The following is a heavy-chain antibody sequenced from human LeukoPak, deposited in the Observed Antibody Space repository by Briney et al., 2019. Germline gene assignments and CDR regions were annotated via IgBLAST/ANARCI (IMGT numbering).Heavy chain of an antibody. J-gene: IGHJ4*02. Sequence: GRSLRLSCAASGFTFSDYAMNWVRQAPGKGLEWVSTFKTKYHQVYYAESVRGRFTISTDNSRNTVFLQMNSLRADDTALYYCARSVPDYTRFDYWGQGALVTVSS. CDR1: GFTFSDYA. CDR2: FKTKYHQV. D-gene: IGHD4-11*01. CDR3: ARSVPDYTRFDY. V-gene: IGHV3-23*05.